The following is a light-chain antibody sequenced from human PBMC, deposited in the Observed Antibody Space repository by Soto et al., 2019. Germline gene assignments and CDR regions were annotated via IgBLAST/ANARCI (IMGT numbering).Light chain of an antibody. V-gene: IGKV3-20*01. CDR1: QSVSSSY. CDR3: QQYGSSPYT. J-gene: IGKJ2*01. Sequence: DIVLTQSPGTLSLSPGEGATLSCRASQSVSSSYLAWYQQKPGQAPRLLIFAASSRATGIPDRFSGSGSGTDFTLTISRLEPEDFAVYYCQQYGSSPYTFGQGTTLEIK. CDR2: AAS.